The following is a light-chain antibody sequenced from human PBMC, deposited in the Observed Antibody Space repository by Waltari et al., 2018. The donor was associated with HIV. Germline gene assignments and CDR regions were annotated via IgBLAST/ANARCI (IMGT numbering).Light chain of an antibody. J-gene: IGKJ4*01. Sequence: EIVLTQSPATLSLSPGGRATLSCRAIQSISHYLAWYQQIPGQAPRLLIFDASNRATDIPARFSGSGSGTNFTLTISGLESEDFAFYYCQQRFNWPLTFGGGTKVEIK. CDR1: QSISHY. CDR2: DAS. V-gene: IGKV3-11*01. CDR3: QQRFNWPLT.